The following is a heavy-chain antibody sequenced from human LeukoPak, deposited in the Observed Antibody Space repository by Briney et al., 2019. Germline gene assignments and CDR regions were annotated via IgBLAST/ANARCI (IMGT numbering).Heavy chain of an antibody. CDR3: ARVYIAAPTVDY. CDR2: INHSGST. D-gene: IGHD6-13*01. J-gene: IGHJ4*02. Sequence: PSETLSLTCAVYGGSFSGYYWSWIRQPPGKGLEWIGEINHSGSTNYNPSLKSRVTISVDTSKNQFSLKLSSVTAADTAVYYCARVYIAAPTVDYWGQGTLVTVSS. V-gene: IGHV4-34*01. CDR1: GGSFSGYY.